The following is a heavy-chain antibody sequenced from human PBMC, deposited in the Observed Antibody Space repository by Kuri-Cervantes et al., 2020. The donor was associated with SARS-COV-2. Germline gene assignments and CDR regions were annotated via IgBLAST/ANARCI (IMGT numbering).Heavy chain of an antibody. V-gene: IGHV4-34*01. Sequence: GSLRLSCAVYGGSFSGYYWSWIRQPPGKGLEWIGEINHSGSTNYNPSLKSRVTISVDTSKNQFSLKLSSVTAADTAVYYCARVWGWSGYYFHYGMDVWGQRTTVTVSS. D-gene: IGHD3-3*01. CDR3: ARVWGWSGYYFHYGMDV. CDR2: INHSGST. CDR1: GGSFSGYY. J-gene: IGHJ6*02.